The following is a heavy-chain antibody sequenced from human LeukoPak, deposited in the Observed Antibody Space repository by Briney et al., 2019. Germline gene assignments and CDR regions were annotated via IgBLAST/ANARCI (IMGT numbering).Heavy chain of an antibody. CDR2: ISSSGSNT. V-gene: IGHV3-23*01. CDR1: GFTFSSYG. CDR3: AKDAGSYFATDPFDI. Sequence: GGSLRLSCAASGFTFSSYGMSWVRQAPGKGLEWVSAISSSGSNTYYADSVKGRFTISRDNSKNTVYLQMNSLRAEDTALYYCAKDAGSYFATDPFDIWGPGTLVTVSS. D-gene: IGHD2/OR15-2a*01. J-gene: IGHJ3*02.